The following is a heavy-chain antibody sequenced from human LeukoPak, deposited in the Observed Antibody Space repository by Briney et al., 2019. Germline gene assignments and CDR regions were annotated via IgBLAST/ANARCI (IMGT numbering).Heavy chain of an antibody. CDR3: AREGPLYIVGATPGWFDP. J-gene: IGHJ5*02. V-gene: IGHV4-4*07. D-gene: IGHD1-26*01. CDR1: GGSISSYY. Sequence: SETLSLTCTVSGGSISSYYWSWIRQPAGEGLEWIGRIYTSGSTNYNPSLKSRVTMSVDTSKNQFSLKLSSVTAADTAVYYCAREGPLYIVGATPGWFDPWGQGTLVTVSS. CDR2: IYTSGST.